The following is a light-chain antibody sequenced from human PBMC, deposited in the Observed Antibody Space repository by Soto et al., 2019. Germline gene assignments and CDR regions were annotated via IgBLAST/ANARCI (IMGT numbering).Light chain of an antibody. Sequence: QSALTQPASVSGSPGQSITISCTGTSSDVGGYNYVSWYQRHPGKAPKLMIYEVSNRPSGVSNRFSGSKSGNTASLTISGLQAEDEAEYYCSSYTNINTRACVFGTGTKLTVL. CDR2: EVS. CDR3: SSYTNINTRACV. V-gene: IGLV2-14*01. CDR1: SSDVGGYNY. J-gene: IGLJ1*01.